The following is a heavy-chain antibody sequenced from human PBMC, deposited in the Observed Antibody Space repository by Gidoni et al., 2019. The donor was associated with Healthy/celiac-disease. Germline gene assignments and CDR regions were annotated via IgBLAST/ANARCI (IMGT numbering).Heavy chain of an antibody. CDR1: GYTFTSYY. Sequence: QVQLVQSGAEVKKPGASVKVSCKASGYTFTSYYMHWVRQAPGQGLEWMGIINPSGGSTSYAQKFQGRVTMTRDTSTSTVYMELSSLRSEDTAVYYCARGSSGVRYFDWLLGGPYDYWGQGTLVTVSS. CDR2: INPSGGST. CDR3: ARGSSGVRYFDWLLGGPYDY. J-gene: IGHJ4*02. D-gene: IGHD3-9*01. V-gene: IGHV1-46*01.